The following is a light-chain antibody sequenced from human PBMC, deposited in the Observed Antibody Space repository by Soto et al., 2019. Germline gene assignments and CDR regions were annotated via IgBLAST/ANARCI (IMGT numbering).Light chain of an antibody. CDR1: QSVSNNY. Sequence: EIVLTQSPATLSVSAGGTVTLSCRASQSVSNNYLAWYQQKPGQAPRLLIYGASNRATGIPDRFSGSGSGTDFTLTISRLEPEDFAVYYCQQYGSSGTFGQGTKVEIK. V-gene: IGKV3-20*01. CDR2: GAS. J-gene: IGKJ1*01. CDR3: QQYGSSGT.